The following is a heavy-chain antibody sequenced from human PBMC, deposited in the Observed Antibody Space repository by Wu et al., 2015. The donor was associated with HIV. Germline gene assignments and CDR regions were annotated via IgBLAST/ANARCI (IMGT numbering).Heavy chain of an antibody. CDR2: SSLSLVQ. Sequence: QVQLVQSGAEVKKPGSSVKVSCKASGGTFSSYAINWVRQAPGQGLEWMGGSSLSLVQQTTHRSSRAESRLPTDESTSTAYMELSSLRSEDTAVYYCAREPGPSRIRISALSYGMDVWGQRATVHRLL. J-gene: IGHJ6*02. CDR1: GGTFSSYA. V-gene: IGHV1-69*05. CDR3: AREPGPSRIRISALSYGMDV. D-gene: IGHD3-3*02.